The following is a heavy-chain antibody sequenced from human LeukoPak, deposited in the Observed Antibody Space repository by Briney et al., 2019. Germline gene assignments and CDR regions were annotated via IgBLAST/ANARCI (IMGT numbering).Heavy chain of an antibody. Sequence: SEILSLTCAVYGGSFSGYYWSWIRQPPGKGLEWIGEINHSGSTNYNPSLKSRVTISVDTSKNQFSLKLSSVTAADTAVYYCARGHGYCSSTSCNYYFDYWGQGTLVTVSS. CDR1: GGSFSGYY. CDR2: INHSGST. J-gene: IGHJ4*02. CDR3: ARGHGYCSSTSCNYYFDY. D-gene: IGHD2-2*01. V-gene: IGHV4-34*01.